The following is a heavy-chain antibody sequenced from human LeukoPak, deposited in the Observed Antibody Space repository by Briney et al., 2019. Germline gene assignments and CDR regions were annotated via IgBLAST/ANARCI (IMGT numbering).Heavy chain of an antibody. CDR3: ARAARGSGSYYAYYYYYYYMDV. CDR1: GGSISSYY. Sequence: SETLPLTCTVSGGSISSYYWSWMRQPPGKGLEWIGYIYYSGSTNYNPSLKSRVTISVDTSKNQFSLKLSSVTAADTAVYYCARAARGSGSYYAYYYYYYYMDVWGKGTTVTISS. J-gene: IGHJ6*03. D-gene: IGHD3-10*01. CDR2: IYYSGST. V-gene: IGHV4-59*01.